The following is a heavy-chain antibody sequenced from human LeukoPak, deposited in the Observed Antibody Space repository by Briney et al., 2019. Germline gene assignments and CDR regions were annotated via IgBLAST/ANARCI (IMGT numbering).Heavy chain of an antibody. Sequence: PGGSLRLSCAASGFTFSNYWVHWVRQAPGMGLMWVSRINPDGTTTSYADSVKGRFTISRDNAKNTLYLQMNSLRAEDTAVYYCARGYSGSYRIDYWGQGTLVTVSS. J-gene: IGHJ4*02. V-gene: IGHV3-74*01. CDR3: ARGYSGSYRIDY. CDR2: INPDGTTT. CDR1: GFTFSNYW. D-gene: IGHD1-26*01.